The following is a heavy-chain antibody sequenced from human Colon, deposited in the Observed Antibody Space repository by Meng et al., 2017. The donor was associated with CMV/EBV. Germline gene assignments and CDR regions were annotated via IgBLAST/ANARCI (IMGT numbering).Heavy chain of an antibody. D-gene: IGHD1-26*01. CDR2: IYYRGST. CDR3: ARQDFFIVRAAFNWFDP. J-gene: IGHJ5*02. Sequence: GSLRLSCTVSGGSISSSNYYWGWIRQPPGKGLEWVGNIYYRGSTYYNPSLKSRVTISVDTSKTPFSLELKSVTAPDTAVYYCARQDFFIVRAAFNWFDPWGQGTLVTVSS. V-gene: IGHV4-39*01. CDR1: GGSISSSNYY.